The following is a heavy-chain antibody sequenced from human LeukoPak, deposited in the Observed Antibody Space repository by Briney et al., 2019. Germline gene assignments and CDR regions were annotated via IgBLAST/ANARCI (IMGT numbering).Heavy chain of an antibody. Sequence: GRSLRLSCAASGFTFSSYAIHWVRQAPGKGLEWVAVISYDGSNKYYIDSVKGRFTISRDNSKTTLYLQMNSLRAEDTAVYYCARTDEYSAGMGYFQHWGQGTLVTVSS. J-gene: IGHJ1*01. D-gene: IGHD5-18*01. CDR3: ARTDEYSAGMGYFQH. CDR2: ISYDGSNK. CDR1: GFTFSSYA. V-gene: IGHV3-30*10.